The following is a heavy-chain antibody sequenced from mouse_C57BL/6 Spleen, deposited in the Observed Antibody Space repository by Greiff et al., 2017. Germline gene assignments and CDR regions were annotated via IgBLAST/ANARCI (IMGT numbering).Heavy chain of an antibody. CDR1: GYTFTDYE. Sequence: QVQLQQPGAELVRPGASVTLSCKASGYTFTDYEMHWVKQTPVHGLEWIGAIDPETGGTAYNQKFKGKAILTADKSSSTAYMELRRLTSEDSAVSYCTRRGTASFAYWGQGTLVTVSA. D-gene: IGHD1-2*01. CDR2: IDPETGGT. CDR3: TRRGTASFAY. J-gene: IGHJ3*01. V-gene: IGHV1-15*01.